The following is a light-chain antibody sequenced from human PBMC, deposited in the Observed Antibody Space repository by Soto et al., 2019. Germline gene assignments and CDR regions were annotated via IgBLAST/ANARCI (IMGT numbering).Light chain of an antibody. Sequence: QAVVTQEPSLTVSPGGTVTLTCGSSTGAVTSGHYPYWFQQKPGQAPRTLIHDTSNRDSWTPARFSGSLQGGKAALTLSGAQAEDEADYYCLLSYGDVYVFGTGTKVTVL. CDR1: TGAVTSGHY. CDR3: LLSYGDVYV. CDR2: DTS. V-gene: IGLV7-46*01. J-gene: IGLJ1*01.